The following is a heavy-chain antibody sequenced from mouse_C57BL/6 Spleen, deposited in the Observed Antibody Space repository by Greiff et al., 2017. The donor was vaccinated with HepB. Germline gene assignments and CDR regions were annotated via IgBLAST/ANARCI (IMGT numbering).Heavy chain of an antibody. D-gene: IGHD1-1*01. CDR3: ARSFITTVVEYYFDY. CDR2: ILPGSGST. Sequence: VQLQQSGAELMKPGASVKLSCKATGYTFTGYWIEWVKQRPGHGLEWIGEILPGSGSTNYNEKFKGKATFTADTSSNTAYMQISILTTEDSAIEYCARSFITTVVEYYFDYWGQGTTLTVSS. J-gene: IGHJ2*01. CDR1: GYTFTGYW. V-gene: IGHV1-9*01.